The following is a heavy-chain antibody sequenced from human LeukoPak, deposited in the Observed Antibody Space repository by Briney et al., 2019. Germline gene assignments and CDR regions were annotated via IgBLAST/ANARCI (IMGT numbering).Heavy chain of an antibody. V-gene: IGHV4-4*07. D-gene: IGHD3-16*01. J-gene: IGHJ5*02. CDR3: ARGSPRLSWFDP. CDR2: IYTSGST. Sequence: SETLSLTCTASGGSISSYYWSWIRQPAGKGLEWIGRIYTSGSTNYNPSLKSRVTMSVDTSKNQFSLKLSSVTAADTAVYYCARGSPRLSWFDPWGQGTLVTVSS. CDR1: GGSISSYY.